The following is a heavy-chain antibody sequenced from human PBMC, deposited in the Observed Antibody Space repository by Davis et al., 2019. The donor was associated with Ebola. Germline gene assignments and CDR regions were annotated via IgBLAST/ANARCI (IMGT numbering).Heavy chain of an antibody. J-gene: IGHJ4*02. Sequence: SETLSLTCAVYGGSFSGYYWSWIRQPPGKGLEWIAEINHGGTSNYNPSLKSRVTISIDTSKNQFSLKLNSVTAADTAVYYCARALHADTGGIVLMVSNPFDYWGQGTLVTVSS. CDR1: GGSFSGYY. CDR3: ARALHADTGGIVLMVSNPFDY. CDR2: INHGGTS. V-gene: IGHV4-34*01. D-gene: IGHD2-8*01.